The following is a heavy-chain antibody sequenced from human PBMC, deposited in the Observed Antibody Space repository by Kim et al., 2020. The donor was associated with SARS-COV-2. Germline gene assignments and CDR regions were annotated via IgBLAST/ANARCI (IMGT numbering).Heavy chain of an antibody. Sequence: SVKVSCKASGGSFTSHAISWVRQAPGQGLEWMGRVNPIVDIANYARTFQGRVTISADKSTSTAYMELSSLTYEDTAMYYCARDRRLNYYYYGMDVWGHGTMVTVS. CDR1: GGSFTSHA. J-gene: IGHJ6*02. CDR3: ARDRRLNYYYYGMDV. V-gene: IGHV1-69*04. CDR2: VNPIVDIA.